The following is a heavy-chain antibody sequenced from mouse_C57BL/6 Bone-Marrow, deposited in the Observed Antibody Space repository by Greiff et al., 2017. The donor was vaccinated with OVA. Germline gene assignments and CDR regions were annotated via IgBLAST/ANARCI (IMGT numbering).Heavy chain of an antibody. CDR1: GYTFTNYW. V-gene: IGHV1-63*01. CDR3: ARYDYYGRSYGWYFDV. CDR2: IYPGGGYT. J-gene: IGHJ1*03. Sequence: QVQLMQSGAELVRPGTSVKMSCTASGYTFTNYWIGWAKQRPGHGLEWIGVIYPGGGYTNDNENFKGKATLTADKSSSAAYIQFSSLTSEDSAIYYSARYDYYGRSYGWYFDVWGTGTTVTVSS. D-gene: IGHD1-1*01.